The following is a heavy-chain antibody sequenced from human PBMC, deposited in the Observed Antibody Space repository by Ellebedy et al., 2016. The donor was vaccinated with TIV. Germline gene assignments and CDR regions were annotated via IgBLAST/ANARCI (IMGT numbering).Heavy chain of an antibody. CDR1: GFTFSSYG. J-gene: IGHJ4*02. CDR3: ARDRTVTLPGDY. V-gene: IGHV3-30*03. CDR2: ISYDGSNK. D-gene: IGHD4-17*01. Sequence: GESLKISCAASGFTFSSYGLHWVRQAPGKGLEWVAVISYDGSNKYYADSVKGRFTISRDNSKNTLYLQMNSLGSEDTAVYYCARDRTVTLPGDYWGQGTLVTVSS.